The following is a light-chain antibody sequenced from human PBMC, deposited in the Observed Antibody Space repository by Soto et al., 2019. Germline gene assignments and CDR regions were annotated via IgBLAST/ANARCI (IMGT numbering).Light chain of an antibody. CDR2: AAS. CDR1: QSIVTY. Sequence: DIRMTQSPSSLSASVGDRVTITCRASQSIVTYLNWYLQKPGKAPKLLIYAASNLQSGVPSRFSGSGSGTDFTLTIRSLQPEDFATYFCQQSYSTPPWTFGQGTKVDIK. V-gene: IGKV1-39*01. CDR3: QQSYSTPPWT. J-gene: IGKJ1*01.